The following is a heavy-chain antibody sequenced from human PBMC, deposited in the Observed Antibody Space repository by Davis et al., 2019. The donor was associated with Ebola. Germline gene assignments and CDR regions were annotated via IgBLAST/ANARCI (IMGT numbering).Heavy chain of an antibody. Sequence: ASVKVSCKASGYPFTDFAINWLRQAPGQRFEWLGWITTNTASPTYARGFSERFVFSLDTSVDTAFLQINSLRAEDTAIYYCARGMGELALNWGQGTLVSVSS. CDR3: ARGMGELALN. CDR2: ITTNTASP. CDR1: GYPFTDFA. J-gene: IGHJ4*02. V-gene: IGHV7-4-1*02. D-gene: IGHD3-16*01.